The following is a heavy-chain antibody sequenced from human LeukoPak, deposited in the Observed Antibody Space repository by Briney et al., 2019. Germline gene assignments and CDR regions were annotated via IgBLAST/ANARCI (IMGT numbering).Heavy chain of an antibody. J-gene: IGHJ4*02. V-gene: IGHV3-7*04. CDR3: TRVGYIDEGIDY. Sequence: GGSLRISCVASGFPFSSYWMTWVRQAPGKGLEWVANIKQDGSKKSYVDSAKGRFTISRDNAKNSLYLQMNSLRAEDTAIYYCTRVGYIDEGIDYWGQGTLVTVSS. CDR2: IKQDGSKK. CDR1: GFPFSSYW. D-gene: IGHD5-24*01.